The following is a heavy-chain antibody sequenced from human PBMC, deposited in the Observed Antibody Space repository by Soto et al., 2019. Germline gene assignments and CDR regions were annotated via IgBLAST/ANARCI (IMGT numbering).Heavy chain of an antibody. V-gene: IGHV3-23*01. J-gene: IGHJ5*02. CDR2: ISSSSSST. Sequence: GGSLRLSCAASGFTFSSYSMNWVRQAPGKGLEWVSSISSSSSSTYYADSVKGRFTISRDNSKNTLYLQMNSLRAEDTAVYYCAKDLNYYDSGGFDPWGQGTLVTVSS. D-gene: IGHD3-22*01. CDR1: GFTFSSYS. CDR3: AKDLNYYDSGGFDP.